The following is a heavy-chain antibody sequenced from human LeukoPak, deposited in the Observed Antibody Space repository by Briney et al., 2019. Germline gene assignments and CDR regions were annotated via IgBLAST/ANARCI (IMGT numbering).Heavy chain of an antibody. J-gene: IGHJ5*02. Sequence: ASVQVSCKASGYTFTGYYMHWVRQAPGQGLEWMGRINPNSGGTNYAQKFQGRVTMTRDTSISTAYMELSRLRSDDTAVYYCARRRQLGWFDPWGQGTLVTVSS. D-gene: IGHD1-1*01. V-gene: IGHV1-2*06. CDR3: ARRRQLGWFDP. CDR2: INPNSGGT. CDR1: GYTFTGYY.